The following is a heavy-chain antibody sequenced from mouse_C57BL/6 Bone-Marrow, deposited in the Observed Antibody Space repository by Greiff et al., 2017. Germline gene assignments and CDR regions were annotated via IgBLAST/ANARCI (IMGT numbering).Heavy chain of an antibody. CDR3: SLLWLRRGYYFDY. CDR1: GYTFTSYW. V-gene: IGHV1-5*01. J-gene: IGHJ2*01. CDR2: IYPGNSDT. D-gene: IGHD2-2*01. Sequence: VQLKQSGTVLARPGASVKMSCKTSGYTFTSYWMHWVKQRPGQGLEWIGAIYPGNSDTSYNQKFKGKAKLTAVTSASTAYMELSSLPHEASAVYYGSLLWLRRGYYFDYWGQGTTLTVSS.